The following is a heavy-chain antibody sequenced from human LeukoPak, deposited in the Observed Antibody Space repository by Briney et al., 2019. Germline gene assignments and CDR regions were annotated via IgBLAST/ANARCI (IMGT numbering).Heavy chain of an antibody. V-gene: IGHV3-9*01. D-gene: IGHD3-22*01. CDR1: GFTFHYYA. J-gene: IGHJ4*02. CDR3: AKDNDYDNNGLDY. Sequence: GGSLRLSCAASGFTFHYYAMHWVRQAPGKGLEWVSGISWSSEIIAYADSVKGRFTISRDNTKNSLYLQMNNLRNEGTALYYCAKDNDYDNNGLDYWGQGTLVTVSS. CDR2: ISWSSEII.